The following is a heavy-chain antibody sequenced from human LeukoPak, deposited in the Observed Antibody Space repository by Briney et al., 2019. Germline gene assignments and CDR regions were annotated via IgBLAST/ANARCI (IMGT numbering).Heavy chain of an antibody. D-gene: IGHD2-15*01. CDR2: ISSSSSAI. J-gene: IGHJ4*02. CDR3: ATVVAAATPMAGFDY. Sequence: PGGSLRLSCVASGFPFSSYSMNWVRQAPGKGLDWVSYISSSSSAIYYADSVKGRFTISRDNAKNSLYLQMNSLRDEDTAVYYCATVVAAATPMAGFDYWGQGTLVTVSS. CDR1: GFPFSSYS. V-gene: IGHV3-48*02.